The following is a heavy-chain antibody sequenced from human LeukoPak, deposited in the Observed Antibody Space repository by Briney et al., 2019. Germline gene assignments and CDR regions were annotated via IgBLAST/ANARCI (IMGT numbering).Heavy chain of an antibody. Sequence: SETLSLTCAVYGGSFSGYYWSWIRQPPGKGLEWIGYIYYSGSTNYNPSLKSRVTISVDTSKNQFSLKLSSVTAADTAVYYCARVYYSNSYDYWYFDLWGRGTLVTVSS. CDR2: IYYSGST. J-gene: IGHJ2*01. CDR3: ARVYYSNSYDYWYFDL. D-gene: IGHD6-13*01. V-gene: IGHV4-59*01. CDR1: GGSFSGYY.